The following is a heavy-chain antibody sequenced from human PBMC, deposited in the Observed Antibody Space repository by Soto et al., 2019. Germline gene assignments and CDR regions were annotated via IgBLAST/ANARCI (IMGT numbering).Heavy chain of an antibody. Sequence: QVTLKESGPVLVKPTETLTLTCTVSGFSLSNARMGVSWIRQPPGKALEWLAHIFSNDEKSYSTSLKSRLTISKDTSKSQVVLTMTNMDPVDTATYYCARIEVMITFGGVIVGYYFDYWGQGTLVTVSS. V-gene: IGHV2-26*01. CDR3: ARIEVMITFGGVIVGYYFDY. CDR1: GFSLSNARMG. J-gene: IGHJ4*02. CDR2: IFSNDEK. D-gene: IGHD3-16*02.